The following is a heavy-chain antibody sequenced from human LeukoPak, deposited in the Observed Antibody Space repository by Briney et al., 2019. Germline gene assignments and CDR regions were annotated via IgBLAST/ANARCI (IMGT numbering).Heavy chain of an antibody. V-gene: IGHV6-1*01. J-gene: IGHJ4*02. CDR3: ARGIADSTGYYYVDY. D-gene: IGHD3-22*01. Sequence: SQTLSLTCGISGDSVSSNSATWNWIRQSPSRGLEWLGRTYYRSKWSNDYAVSVKSRITINPDTSKNQFSLQLNSVTLEDTAVYYCARGIADSTGYYYVDYWGQGTLVTVSS. CDR1: GDSVSSNSAT. CDR2: TYYRSKWSN.